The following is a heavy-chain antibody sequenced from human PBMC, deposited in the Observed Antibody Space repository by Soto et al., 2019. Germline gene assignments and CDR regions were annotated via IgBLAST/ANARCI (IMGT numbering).Heavy chain of an antibody. CDR1: GFTFSSYA. Sequence: SLSLSCAASGFTFSSYAMQWVRQAPGKGLEWVAVISYDGSNKYYADSVKGRFTISRDNSKNTLYLQMNSLRAEDTAVYYCARDRPSPYCSSTSCSSYFDYWGQGTLVTVSS. V-gene: IGHV3-30-3*01. CDR3: ARDRPSPYCSSTSCSSYFDY. D-gene: IGHD2-2*01. CDR2: ISYDGSNK. J-gene: IGHJ4*02.